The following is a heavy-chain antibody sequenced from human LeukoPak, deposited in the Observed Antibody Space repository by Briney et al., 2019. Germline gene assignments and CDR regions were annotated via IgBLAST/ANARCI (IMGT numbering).Heavy chain of an antibody. CDR2: ISSRSSSI. J-gene: IGHJ4*02. V-gene: IGHV3-48*02. CDR1: GFTFSEYS. D-gene: IGHD3-9*01. Sequence: PGGSLRLSCVASGFTFSEYSVNGVRQAPGKGLEWVSFISSRSSSIYYADSVKGRFTISRDNAKKSLYLQMNSLRDEDTAVYYCARVGYDILTGFHYWGQGTLVTVSS. CDR3: ARVGYDILTGFHY.